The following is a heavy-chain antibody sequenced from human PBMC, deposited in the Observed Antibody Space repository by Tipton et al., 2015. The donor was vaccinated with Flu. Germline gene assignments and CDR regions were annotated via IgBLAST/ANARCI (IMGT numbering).Heavy chain of an antibody. CDR3: ASQYSSSWYAAFDI. D-gene: IGHD6-13*01. V-gene: IGHV4-34*01. J-gene: IGHJ3*02. CDR2: INHSGST. Sequence: LRLSCAVYGGSFSGYYWSWIRQPPGKGLEWIGEINHSGSTNYNPSLKSRVTISVGTSKNQFSLKLSSVTAADTAVYYCASQYSSSWYAAFDIWGQGTMVTVSS. CDR1: GGSFSGYY.